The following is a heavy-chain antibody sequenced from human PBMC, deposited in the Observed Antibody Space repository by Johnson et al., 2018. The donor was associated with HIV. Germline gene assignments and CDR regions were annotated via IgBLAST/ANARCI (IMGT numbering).Heavy chain of an antibody. CDR3: ARWGYSSSPLDAFDI. Sequence: QVQLVESGGGVVQPGRSLRLSCAASGFTFSSYAMHWVRPAPGKGLEWVAVISYDGSNTYYADSVKGRFPISRDNSKNTLDLQMNSLRAEDTAVYYCARWGYSSSPLDAFDIWGQGTMVTVSS. CDR2: ISYDGSNT. D-gene: IGHD6-6*01. V-gene: IGHV3-30-3*01. CDR1: GFTFSSYA. J-gene: IGHJ3*02.